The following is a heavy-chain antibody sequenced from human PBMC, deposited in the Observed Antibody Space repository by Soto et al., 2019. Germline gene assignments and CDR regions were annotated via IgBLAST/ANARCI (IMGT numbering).Heavy chain of an antibody. D-gene: IGHD3-3*01. J-gene: IGHJ6*03. V-gene: IGHV4-59*01. CDR1: GGSISIYY. CDR3: ARNTYYDFWSGYLRDYYYYYYMAV. CDR2: IYYSGST. Sequence: KPSETLSLTCTVSGGSISIYYWSWIRQPPGKGLEWIGYIYYSGSTNYNPSLKSRVTISVDTSKNQFSLKLSSVTAADTAVYYCARNTYYDFWSGYLRDYYYYYYMAVWGKGTTVTVSS.